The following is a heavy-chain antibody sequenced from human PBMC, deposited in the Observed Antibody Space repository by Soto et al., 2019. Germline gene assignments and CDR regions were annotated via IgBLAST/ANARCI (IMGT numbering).Heavy chain of an antibody. CDR3: ARSPFLECN. D-gene: IGHD3-3*02. Sequence: EVQLVESGGGLVQPGGSLRLSRAASGFTFSSYEMNWVRQAPGKGLEWVSYISSSGRTIYYADSVKGRFTISRDNAENSLFLQMNSLRVEDTAVYYCARSPFLECNWAQGTLVTVSS. J-gene: IGHJ4*02. V-gene: IGHV3-48*03. CDR2: ISSSGRTI. CDR1: GFTFSSYE.